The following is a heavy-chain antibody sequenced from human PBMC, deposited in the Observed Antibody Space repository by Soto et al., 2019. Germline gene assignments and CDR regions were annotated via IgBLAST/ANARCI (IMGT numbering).Heavy chain of an antibody. Sequence: QVQLVESGGGVVQRGRSLRLSCAASGFTFSSYVMHWVRQAPGKGLEWVAVISYDGSNKYYADSVKGRFTVSRDNSKNTLYLQMNSLRAEDTAVYYCAKDLRRWERAAGDSWGQGTLATVSS. CDR2: ISYDGSNK. CDR1: GFTFSSYV. CDR3: AKDLRRWERAAGDS. J-gene: IGHJ4*02. D-gene: IGHD1-26*01. V-gene: IGHV3-30*18.